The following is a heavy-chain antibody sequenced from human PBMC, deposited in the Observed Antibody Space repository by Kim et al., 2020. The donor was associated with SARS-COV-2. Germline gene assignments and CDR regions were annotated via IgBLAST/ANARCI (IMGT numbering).Heavy chain of an antibody. D-gene: IGHD6-19*01. Sequence: SVKVSCKASGGTFSSYAISWVRQAPGQGLEWMGGIIPIFGTANYAQKFQGRVTITADESTSTAYMELSSLRSEDTAVYYCARASSGWPNDNNWFDPWGQGTLVTVSS. J-gene: IGHJ5*02. V-gene: IGHV1-69*13. CDR2: IIPIFGTA. CDR3: ARASSGWPNDNNWFDP. CDR1: GGTFSSYA.